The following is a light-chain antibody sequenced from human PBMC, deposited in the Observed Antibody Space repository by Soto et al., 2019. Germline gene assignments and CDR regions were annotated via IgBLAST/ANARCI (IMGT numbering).Light chain of an antibody. J-gene: IGKJ1*01. CDR1: QSISSW. Sequence: DIQMTQSPSTLSASVGDIVTITCRSSQSISSWLAWYQQKPGKAPKLLIYKASSLESGVPSRFSGSGSGTEFTLTISSLQHDDFATYYCQQYNSLWTFGQGTKVDIK. CDR3: QQYNSLWT. CDR2: KAS. V-gene: IGKV1-5*03.